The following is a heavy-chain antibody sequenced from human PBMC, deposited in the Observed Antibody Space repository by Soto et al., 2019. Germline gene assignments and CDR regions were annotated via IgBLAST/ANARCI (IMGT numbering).Heavy chain of an antibody. CDR2: IYPGDSDT. CDR1: GYSFTIYW. V-gene: IGHV5-51*01. D-gene: IGHD3-22*01. J-gene: IGHJ4*02. Sequence: PGESLKISCKGSGYSFTIYWIGWVRQMPGKGLEWMGIIYPGDSDTRYSPSFQGQVTISADKSISTAYLQWSSLKASDTAMYYCARVLNYYDSSGYYRALDYWGQGTLVTVSS. CDR3: ARVLNYYDSSGYYRALDY.